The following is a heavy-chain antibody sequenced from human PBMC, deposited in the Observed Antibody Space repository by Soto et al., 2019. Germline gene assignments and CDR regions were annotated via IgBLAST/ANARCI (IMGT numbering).Heavy chain of an antibody. CDR2: IGTAGDT. CDR3: ARENGTSGGFDP. J-gene: IGHJ5*02. Sequence: GGSLRLSCAASGFTFSSYDMHWVRQATGKGLEWVSAIGTAGDTYYPGSVKGRFTISRENAKNSLYLQMNSLRAGDTAVYYCARENGTSGGFDPWGQRTLVTVSS. V-gene: IGHV3-13*04. CDR1: GFTFSSYD. D-gene: IGHD2-2*01.